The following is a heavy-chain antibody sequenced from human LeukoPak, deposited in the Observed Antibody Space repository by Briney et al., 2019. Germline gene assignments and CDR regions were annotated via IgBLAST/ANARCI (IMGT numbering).Heavy chain of an antibody. CDR2: IYYSGST. CDR3: ARGRVGLWSGYSALFDY. CDR1: GGSISSYY. J-gene: IGHJ4*02. Sequence: KTSETLSLTCTVSGGSISSYYWSWIRQPPGKGLEWIGYIYYSGSTNYNPSLKSRVTISVDTSRNQFPLKLSSVTAADTAVYYCARGRVGLWSGYSALFDYWGQGTLVTVSS. D-gene: IGHD3-3*01. V-gene: IGHV4-59*01.